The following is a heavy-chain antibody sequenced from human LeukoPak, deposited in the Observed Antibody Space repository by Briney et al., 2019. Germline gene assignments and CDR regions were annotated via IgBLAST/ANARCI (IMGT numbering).Heavy chain of an antibody. Sequence: PGGSLRLSCAASGFTFSSYSMNWVRQAPGKGLEWVSSISSSSSYIYYADSVKGRFTISRDNAKNSLYLQMNSLRAEDTAVYYCARDLSYYGSGSYQIDYWGQGTLVTVSS. CDR1: GFTFSSYS. J-gene: IGHJ4*02. V-gene: IGHV3-21*01. D-gene: IGHD3-10*01. CDR2: ISSSSSYI. CDR3: ARDLSYYGSGSYQIDY.